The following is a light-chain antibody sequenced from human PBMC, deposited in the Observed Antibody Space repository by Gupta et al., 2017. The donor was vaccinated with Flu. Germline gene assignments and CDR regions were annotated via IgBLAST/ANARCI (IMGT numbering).Light chain of an antibody. J-gene: IGLJ3*02. CDR2: DDS. CDR1: NSGKEN. V-gene: IGLV3-21*03. Sequence: GKTSWITGGGNNSGKENVPWYQQKPGQAPVLVVCDDSDRPSGIPDRFSGSNSGDTATLTISRVEAGDEADYYCQMWDTSSDHWVFGGGTKLTVL. CDR3: QMWDTSSDHWV.